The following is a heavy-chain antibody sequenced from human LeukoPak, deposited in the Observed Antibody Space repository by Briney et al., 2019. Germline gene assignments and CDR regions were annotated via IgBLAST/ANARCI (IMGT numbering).Heavy chain of an antibody. V-gene: IGHV1-69*02. CDR1: GGTFSSYT. Sequence: SSVKVSCKASGGTFSSYTTSWVRQAPGQGLEWMGRIIPILGIANYAQKFQGRVTITADKSTSTAYMELSSLRSEDTAVYYCARSGYYYGDAFDIWGQGTMVTVSS. CDR2: IIPILGIA. J-gene: IGHJ3*02. CDR3: ARSGYYYGDAFDI. D-gene: IGHD3-22*01.